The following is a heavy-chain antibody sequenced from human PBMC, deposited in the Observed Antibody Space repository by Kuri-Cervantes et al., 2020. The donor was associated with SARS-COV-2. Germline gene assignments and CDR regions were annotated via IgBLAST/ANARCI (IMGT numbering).Heavy chain of an antibody. Sequence: SQTLSLTCAVYGGSFSGYYWSWIRQPPGKGLEWIGEINHSGSTNYNPSLKSRVTISVDTSKNQFSLKLSSVTAADTAVYYCARGERNFDYWGQGTLVTFPS. D-gene: IGHD1-1*01. CDR2: INHSGST. CDR3: ARGERNFDY. CDR1: GGSFSGYY. J-gene: IGHJ4*02. V-gene: IGHV4-34*01.